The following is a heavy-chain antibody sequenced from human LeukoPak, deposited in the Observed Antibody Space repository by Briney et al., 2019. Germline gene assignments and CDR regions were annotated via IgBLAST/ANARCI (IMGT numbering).Heavy chain of an antibody. CDR2: IVVGSGNT. CDR3: ARDVGGIWFGELMDY. D-gene: IGHD3-10*01. Sequence: ASVKVSCKASGYTFTGYYMRWVRQAPGQGLEWIGWIVVGSGNTNYAQKFQGRVTMTRDTSTSTVYMELSSLRSEDTAVYYCARDVGGIWFGELMDYWGQGTLVTVSS. CDR1: GYTFTGYY. V-gene: IGHV1-46*01. J-gene: IGHJ4*02.